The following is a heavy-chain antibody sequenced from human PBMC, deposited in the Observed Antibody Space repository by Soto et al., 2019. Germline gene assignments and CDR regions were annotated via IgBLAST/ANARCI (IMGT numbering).Heavy chain of an antibody. CDR1: GGSISSSSYY. V-gene: IGHV4-39*01. CDR2: IYYSGST. CDR3: ASLTMVRGVSCWFDP. Sequence: SETLSLTCTVSGGSISSSSYYWGWVRQPPGKGLEWIGSIYYSGSTYYNPSLKSRVTISVDTSKNQFSLKLSSVTAADTAVYYCASLTMVRGVSCWFDPWGQGTLVTVSS. D-gene: IGHD3-10*01. J-gene: IGHJ5*02.